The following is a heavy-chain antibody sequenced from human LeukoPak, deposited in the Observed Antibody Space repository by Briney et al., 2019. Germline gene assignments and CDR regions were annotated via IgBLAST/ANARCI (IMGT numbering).Heavy chain of an antibody. Sequence: GGSLRLSCVASGLTFADAWMNWVRQAPGKGLEWVSAISGDGGTISYAASVRGRFTISRDNAKNTLFLQMSSLRAGDTALYYCAKELYGNPSGYWGQGTRVTVSS. V-gene: IGHV3-23*01. J-gene: IGHJ4*02. CDR2: ISGDGGTI. CDR3: AKELYGNPSGY. CDR1: GLTFADAW. D-gene: IGHD2-8*01.